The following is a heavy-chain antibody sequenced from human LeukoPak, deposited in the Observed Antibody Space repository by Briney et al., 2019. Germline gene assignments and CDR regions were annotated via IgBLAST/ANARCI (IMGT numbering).Heavy chain of an antibody. CDR2: INHSGST. CDR3: ARRSYNSPFRY. D-gene: IGHD5-24*01. J-gene: IGHJ4*02. CDR1: GGSFSGYY. Sequence: ETLSLTCAVYGGSFSGYYWSWIRQPPGKGLEWIGEINHSGSTNYNPSLKSRVTISVDTSKNHFSLNLRSVTAADRAVYYCARRSYNSPFRYWGQGTPVTVSS. V-gene: IGHV4-34*01.